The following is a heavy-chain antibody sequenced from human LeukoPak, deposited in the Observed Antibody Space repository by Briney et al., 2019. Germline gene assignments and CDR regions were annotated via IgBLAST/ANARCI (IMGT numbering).Heavy chain of an antibody. CDR3: TRGPHAAFDI. CDR2: VSGSSTYI. CDR1: GFTFSSYS. Sequence: GGSLSLSCAASGFTFSSYSMNWFRPARAKGREWVGSVSGSSTYIYYADSVKGRLTISRDNAKNSLYLRVNSLRAEDTAVYYCTRGPHAAFDIWGQGTMVTVSS. V-gene: IGHV3-21*01. J-gene: IGHJ3*02.